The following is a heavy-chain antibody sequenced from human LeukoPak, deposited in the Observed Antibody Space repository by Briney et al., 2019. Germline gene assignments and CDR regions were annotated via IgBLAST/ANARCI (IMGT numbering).Heavy chain of an antibody. J-gene: IGHJ6*02. CDR3: ARVDEGGYYYYGMDV. V-gene: IGHV4-61*01. D-gene: IGHD3-16*01. CDR2: IYYSGST. CDR1: GGSFSSGSYY. Sequence: PSETLSLTCTVSGGSFSSGSYYWSWIRQPPGTGLEWIGYIYYSGSTNYNPSLKSRVTISVDTSKNQFSLKLSSVTAADTAVYYCARVDEGGYYYYGMDVGGQGTTVTVSS.